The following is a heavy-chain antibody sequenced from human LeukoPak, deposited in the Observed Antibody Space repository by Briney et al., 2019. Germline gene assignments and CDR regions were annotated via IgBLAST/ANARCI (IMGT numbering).Heavy chain of an antibody. Sequence: AASVKVSCKASGFTFINYYMHWVRQAPGVGLEWLGWINPNTSATSFAQKFQGRVTMTRDTSISTAYMEVSSLTSDDTAIYYCARVLVPGLAYFQYWGQGTLVTVSS. J-gene: IGHJ1*01. CDR1: GFTFINYY. D-gene: IGHD2-15*01. CDR2: INPNTSAT. CDR3: ARVLVPGLAYFQY. V-gene: IGHV1-2*02.